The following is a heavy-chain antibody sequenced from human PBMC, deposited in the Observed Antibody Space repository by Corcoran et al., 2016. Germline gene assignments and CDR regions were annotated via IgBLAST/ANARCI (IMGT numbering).Heavy chain of an antibody. D-gene: IGHD3-22*01. CDR1: GFTFSSYS. V-gene: IGHV3-21*01. J-gene: IGHJ4*02. CDR2: ISSSSSYI. Sequence: EVQLVESGGGLVKPGGSLRLSCAASGFTFSSYSMNWVRQAPGKGLEWVSSISSSSSYIYYADSVKGRFTISRDNAKNSLYLQMNSLRAEDTAVYYCARDVVYYYDSSGYNTPDYWGQGTLVTVSS. CDR3: ARDVVYYYDSSGYNTPDY.